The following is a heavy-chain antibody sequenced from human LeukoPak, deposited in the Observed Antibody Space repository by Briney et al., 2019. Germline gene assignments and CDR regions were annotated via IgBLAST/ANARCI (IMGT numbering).Heavy chain of an antibody. Sequence: SETLSLTCTFSGGSISSGDYYWRWVRQPPGKGLEWIGYIYYSGSAYYNPSLKSRVTISVDTSKNQFSLKLSSLTAADTAVYYCARYCGGDCYHDFDYWGQGTLVTVSS. CDR1: GGSISSGDYY. J-gene: IGHJ4*02. CDR3: ARYCGGDCYHDFDY. CDR2: IYYSGSA. V-gene: IGHV4-30-4*08. D-gene: IGHD2-21*01.